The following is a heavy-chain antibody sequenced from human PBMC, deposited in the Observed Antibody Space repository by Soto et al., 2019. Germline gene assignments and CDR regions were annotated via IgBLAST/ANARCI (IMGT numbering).Heavy chain of an antibody. CDR2: INHSGST. CDR1: GGPFSGYY. D-gene: IGHD1-26*01. V-gene: IGHV4-34*01. J-gene: IGHJ6*02. CDR3: ARFVQWELLRRKNYYGMDV. Sequence: LSLTCAVYGGPFSGYYWSWIRQPPGKGLEWIGEINHSGSTNYNPSLKSRVTISVDTSKNQFSLKLSSVTAADTAVYYCARFVQWELLRRKNYYGMDVWGQGTTVTVLL.